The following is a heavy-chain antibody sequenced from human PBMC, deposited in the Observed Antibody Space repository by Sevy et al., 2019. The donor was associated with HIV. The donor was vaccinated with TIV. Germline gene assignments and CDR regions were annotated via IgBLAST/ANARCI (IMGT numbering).Heavy chain of an antibody. CDR2: IWFDGSNT. V-gene: IGHV3-33*01. CDR3: ARAANLY. Sequence: GGSLRLSCAASGFTFSSFGMHWVRQAPGKGLEWVAVIWFDGSNTYYADSVKGRFTISRDIAKNTLHLQMNSLRAEDTAVYYCARAANLYWGQGTLVTVSS. CDR1: GFTFSSFG. J-gene: IGHJ4*02. D-gene: IGHD2-8*01.